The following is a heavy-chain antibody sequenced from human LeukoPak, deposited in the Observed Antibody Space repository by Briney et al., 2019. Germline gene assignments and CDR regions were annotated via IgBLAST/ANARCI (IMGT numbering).Heavy chain of an antibody. D-gene: IGHD6-6*01. CDR2: IKQDGSEI. J-gene: IGHJ5*02. CDR3: ARDRREYSSSSAGWFDP. Sequence: GGSLRLSCAASGFTMRNHWMSWVRQAPGKGLEWVADIKQDGSEIHYVDSVKGRFTISRDNAKNSLYLQMNSLRAEDTAVYYGARDRREYSSSSAGWFDPWGQGTLVTVSS. CDR1: GFTMRNHW. V-gene: IGHV3-7*01.